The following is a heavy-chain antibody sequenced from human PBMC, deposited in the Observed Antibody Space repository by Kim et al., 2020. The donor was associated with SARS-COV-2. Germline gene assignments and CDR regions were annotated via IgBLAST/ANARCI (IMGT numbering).Heavy chain of an antibody. CDR3: ARLSVGHAMDV. J-gene: IGHJ6*02. V-gene: IGHV4-4*02. D-gene: IGHD3-16*01. CDR2: ST. Sequence: STNYIPSLKSRVTISVDKSKNQFSLNVRSVTVADTAVYYCARLSVGHAMDVWGQGATVTVSS.